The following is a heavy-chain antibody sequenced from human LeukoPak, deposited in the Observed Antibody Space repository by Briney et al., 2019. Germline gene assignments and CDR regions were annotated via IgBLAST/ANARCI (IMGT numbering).Heavy chain of an antibody. CDR2: IKKDGSEK. V-gene: IGHV3-7*01. D-gene: IGHD6-13*01. CDR1: GFTFSDYT. J-gene: IGHJ6*03. CDR3: ARVGTIGSSWFANYYYYYMDV. Sequence: PGGSLRLSCAASGFTFSDYTMTWVLQAPGKGLEWLANIKKDGSEKYYVDSVKGRFTISRDNAKNSLYLQMNSLRAEDTAVYYCARVGTIGSSWFANYYYYYMDVWGKGTTVTISS.